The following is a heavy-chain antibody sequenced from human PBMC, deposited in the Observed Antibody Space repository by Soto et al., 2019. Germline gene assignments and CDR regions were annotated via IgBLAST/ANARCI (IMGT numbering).Heavy chain of an antibody. V-gene: IGHV1-69*06. D-gene: IGHD3-9*01. CDR2: IIPIYASP. Sequence: QVQLVQSGAEVKKPGSSVKVSCKASGGTFSSNAISWVRQAPGQGLEWMGGIIPIYASPNYAQNFQGRVTVTADKATSTAYLELIRLKFADSAIYYCAVTVTGSRSTLAHWGRGTLVIVSS. J-gene: IGHJ4*02. CDR1: GGTFSSNA. CDR3: AVTVTGSRSTLAH.